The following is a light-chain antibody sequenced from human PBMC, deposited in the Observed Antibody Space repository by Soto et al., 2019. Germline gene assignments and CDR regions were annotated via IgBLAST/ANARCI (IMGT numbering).Light chain of an antibody. Sequence: DIQMTQSPSTLSASVGDRVTITCRASQSLSGWLAWYQQKPGKAPKLLIYKTSSLESGVPSRFSGSVSGTEFTLTISSLQPDDFATYYCLQYNNLHTFGRGNKLEIK. CDR2: KTS. V-gene: IGKV1-5*03. J-gene: IGKJ2*01. CDR1: QSLSGW. CDR3: LQYNNLHT.